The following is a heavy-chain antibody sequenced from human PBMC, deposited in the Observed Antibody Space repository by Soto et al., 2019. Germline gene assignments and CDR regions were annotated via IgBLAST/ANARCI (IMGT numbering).Heavy chain of an antibody. CDR1: GGSISSYY. V-gene: IGHV4-59*01. CDR3: ARLTIVATGGGYYYYYMDV. Sequence: PSETLSLTCTVSGGSISSYYWSWIRQPPGKGLEWIGYIYYSGSTNYNPSLKSRVTISVDTSKNQFSLKLSSVTAADTAVYYCARLTIVATGGGYYYYYMDVWGNGTTVTVSS. D-gene: IGHD5-12*01. J-gene: IGHJ6*03. CDR2: IYYSGST.